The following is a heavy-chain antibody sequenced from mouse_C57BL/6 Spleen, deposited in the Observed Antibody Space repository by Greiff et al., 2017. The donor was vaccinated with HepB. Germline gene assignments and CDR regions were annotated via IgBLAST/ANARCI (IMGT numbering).Heavy chain of an antibody. J-gene: IGHJ3*01. CDR1: GYTFSDYY. V-gene: IGHV5-16*01. Sequence: EVKLLQSEAGLVQPGSSMKLSCTASGYTFSDYYMAWVRQVPEKGLEWVANINSDGSSTYYVDSLKSRFIISRDNAKNILYLQLSSLKSEDTATYYGARGYDYDEGWFAYWGQGTLLTVSA. D-gene: IGHD2-4*01. CDR2: INSDGSST. CDR3: ARGYDYDEGWFAY.